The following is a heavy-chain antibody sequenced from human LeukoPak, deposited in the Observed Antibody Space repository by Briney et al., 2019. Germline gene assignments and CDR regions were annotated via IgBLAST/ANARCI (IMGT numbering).Heavy chain of an antibody. D-gene: IGHD2-2*01. J-gene: IGHJ5*02. V-gene: IGHV4-59*12. CDR3: ARDHIGVVVPAARYHWFDP. CDR2: IHYSGST. CDR1: GGSSISYY. Sequence: SETLSLTCTVSGGSSISYYWSWIRQPPGKGLEWIGCIHYSGSTNYNPSLKSRVTMSVDTSKNQFSLKLSSVTAADTAVYYCARDHIGVVVPAARYHWFDPWGQGTLVTVSS.